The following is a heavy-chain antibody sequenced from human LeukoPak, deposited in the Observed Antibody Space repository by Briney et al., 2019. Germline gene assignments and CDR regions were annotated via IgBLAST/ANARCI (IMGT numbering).Heavy chain of an antibody. D-gene: IGHD7-27*01. CDR3: GRGHWGLDY. V-gene: IGHV3-11*04. CDR2: ISNSGSSI. CDR1: GFTFSDSY. Sequence: PGGSLRLSCAASGFTFSDSYMTWIRQAPGKGLEWVSYISNSGSSIYYADSVKGRFTTSRDNAKSSLYLQMNSLRAEDTAVYYCGRGHWGLDYWGQGTLVTVSS. J-gene: IGHJ4*02.